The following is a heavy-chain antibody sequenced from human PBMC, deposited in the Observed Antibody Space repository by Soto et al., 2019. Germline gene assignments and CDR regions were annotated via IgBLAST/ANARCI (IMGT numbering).Heavy chain of an antibody. J-gene: IGHJ5*02. CDR2: ISAYNGNT. V-gene: IGHV1-18*01. Sequence: QVQLVQSGAEVKKPGASVKVSCKASGYTFTSYGISWVRQAPGQGLEWMGWISAYNGNTKHAQKLQGRVTMTTDTSTSTAYMELRSLRSDDTAVYYCARRYCSSTSCYRGANWFDPWGQGTLVTVSS. D-gene: IGHD2-2*01. CDR1: GYTFTSYG. CDR3: ARRYCSSTSCYRGANWFDP.